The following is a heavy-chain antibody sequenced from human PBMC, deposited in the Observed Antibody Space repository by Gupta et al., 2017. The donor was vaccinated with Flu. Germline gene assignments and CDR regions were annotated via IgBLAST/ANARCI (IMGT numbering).Heavy chain of an antibody. CDR2: IGTAGDT. D-gene: IGHD3-3*02. J-gene: IGHJ3*02. Sequence: EVQLVESGGGLVQPGGSLSLSCAVSGFTFSNYDMHWARQAPGKGLEWVSSIGTAGDTYYPDSVEGRFTVSRENAKNSLYLQMNSLTAGDTAVYYCARAHFWSANKGAFDIWGQGTMVTVSS. CDR1: GFTFSNYD. CDR3: ARAHFWSANKGAFDI. V-gene: IGHV3-13*01.